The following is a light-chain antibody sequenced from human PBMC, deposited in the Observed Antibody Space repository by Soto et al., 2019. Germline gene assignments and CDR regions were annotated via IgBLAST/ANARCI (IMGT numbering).Light chain of an antibody. CDR3: QSYDSSLSGSAV. CDR2: GNS. CDR1: SSNIGAGYD. Sequence: QAVVTQPPSVSGAPGQRVTISCTGSSSNIGAGYDVHWYQQLPGTAPKLLIYGNSNPPSGVPDRFSGSKSGTSASLAITGLQAEDEADYYCQSYDSSLSGSAVFGGGTQLTVL. V-gene: IGLV1-40*01. J-gene: IGLJ7*01.